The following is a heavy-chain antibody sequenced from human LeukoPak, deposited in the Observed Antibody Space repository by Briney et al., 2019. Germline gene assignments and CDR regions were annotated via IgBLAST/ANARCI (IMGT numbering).Heavy chain of an antibody. CDR3: ARDGTAAGLYFDL. Sequence: PGGSLRLSCAVSGFTFTDYWMNWVRQAPGKGLEWVASIRQDGGEKSYVDSVKGRFTISRDNTKSLLYLQINSLRAEDTAVYYCARDGTAAGLYFDLWGQGTLVTVSS. V-gene: IGHV3-7*01. J-gene: IGHJ4*01. D-gene: IGHD6-13*01. CDR2: IRQDGGEK. CDR1: GFTFTDYW.